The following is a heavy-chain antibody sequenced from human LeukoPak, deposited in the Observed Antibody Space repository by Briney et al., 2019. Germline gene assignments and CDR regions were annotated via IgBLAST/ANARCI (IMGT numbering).Heavy chain of an antibody. Sequence: QTGGSLRLSCAASGFTFSSYSMNWVRQAPGKGLELVSYISSIGSTIYYADSVKGRFTISRDNAKNSLYLQMNSLRAEDTAVYYCARDGGVDQLLWGYYYGMDVWGQGTTVTVSS. CDR1: GFTFSSYS. CDR3: ARDGGVDQLLWGYYYGMDV. V-gene: IGHV3-48*04. CDR2: ISSIGSTI. J-gene: IGHJ6*02. D-gene: IGHD2-2*01.